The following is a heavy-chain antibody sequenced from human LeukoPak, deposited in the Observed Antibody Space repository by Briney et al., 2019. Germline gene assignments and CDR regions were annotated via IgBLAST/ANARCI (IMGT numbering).Heavy chain of an antibody. V-gene: IGHV3-7*01. CDR1: GFTFSTYW. CDR2: INQHGSEK. Sequence: GGSLRLTCAASGFTFSTYWMSWVRQAPGKGLEWVANINQHGSEKYYVDSVKGRFTISRDNAKNSLYLQMNSLRAEDTAVYYCARGNSEFWSAYSYYYYYYMDIWGKGTMVTVSS. D-gene: IGHD3-3*01. CDR3: ARGNSEFWSAYSYYYYYYMDI. J-gene: IGHJ6*03.